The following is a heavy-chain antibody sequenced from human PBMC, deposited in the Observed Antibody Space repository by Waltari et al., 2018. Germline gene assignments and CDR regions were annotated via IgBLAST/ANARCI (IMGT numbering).Heavy chain of an antibody. CDR3: AIDRVPLAHHRGDY. CDR2: IYHIGST. V-gene: IGHV4-4*02. D-gene: IGHD1-1*01. Sequence: QVQLQESGPGLVKPSETLSLTCDVSGDSISSPNWWSWVRQTPGKGLEWIGEIYHIGSTTYNPSLKSRVTISVENAKTQFSLNLRSVTAADTAVYYCAIDRVPLAHHRGDYWGQGTLGIVS. J-gene: IGHJ4*02. CDR1: GDSISSPNW.